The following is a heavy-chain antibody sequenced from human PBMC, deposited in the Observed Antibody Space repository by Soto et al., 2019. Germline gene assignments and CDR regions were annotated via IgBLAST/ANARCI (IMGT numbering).Heavy chain of an antibody. CDR2: IYYSGST. J-gene: IGHJ6*02. V-gene: IGHV4-31*03. CDR1: GGSISSGGYY. Sequence: SETLSLTCTVSGGSISSGGYYWSWIRQHPGKGLEWIGYIYYSGSTYYNPSLKSRVTISVDTSKNQFSLKLSSVTAADTAVYYCARNAFIDLYYDFWSGHNTTAPYYYGMDVWGQGTTVTVSS. CDR3: ARNAFIDLYYDFWSGHNTTAPYYYGMDV. D-gene: IGHD3-3*01.